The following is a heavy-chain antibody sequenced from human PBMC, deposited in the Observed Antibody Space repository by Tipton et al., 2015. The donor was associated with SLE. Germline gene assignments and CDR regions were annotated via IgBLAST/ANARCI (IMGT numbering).Heavy chain of an antibody. D-gene: IGHD2-2*02. CDR3: ARVIPLGYCSSTSCYIGAFDI. J-gene: IGHJ3*02. V-gene: IGHV4-59*01. CDR1: GGSISSYY. CDR2: IYYSGST. Sequence: TLSLTCTVSGGSISSYYWSWIRQPPGKGLEWIGYIYYSGSTNYNPSLKSRVTISVDTSKNQFSLKLSSVTAADTAVYYCARVIPLGYCSSTSCYIGAFDIWGQGTMVTVPS.